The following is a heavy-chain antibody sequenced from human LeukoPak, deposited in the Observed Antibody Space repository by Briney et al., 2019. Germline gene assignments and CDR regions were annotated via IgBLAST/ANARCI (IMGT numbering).Heavy chain of an antibody. CDR1: GFTVSSNY. CDR3: ARHSEQWLPRAYFDY. D-gene: IGHD6-19*01. CDR2: IYSGGST. Sequence: QSGGSLRLSCAASGFTVSSNYMSWVRQAPGKGLEWVSVIYSGGSTYYADSVKGRFTISRDNSKNTLYLQMNSLRAADTAVYYCARHSEQWLPRAYFDYWGQGTLVTVSS. J-gene: IGHJ4*02. V-gene: IGHV3-66*04.